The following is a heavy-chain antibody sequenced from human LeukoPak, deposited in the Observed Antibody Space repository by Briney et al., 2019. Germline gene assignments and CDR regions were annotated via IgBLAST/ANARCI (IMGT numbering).Heavy chain of an antibody. V-gene: IGHV1-18*01. CDR2: ISAYNGNT. J-gene: IGHJ4*02. CDR1: GYTFTSYG. CDR3: ARYYDSSGYYYTPFDY. Sequence: ASVKVSCKASGYTFTSYGIGWVRQAPGQGLEWMGWISAYNGNTNYAQKLQGRVTMTTDTSTSTAYMELRSLRSDDTAVYYCARYYDSSGYYYTPFDYWGQGTLVTVSS. D-gene: IGHD3-22*01.